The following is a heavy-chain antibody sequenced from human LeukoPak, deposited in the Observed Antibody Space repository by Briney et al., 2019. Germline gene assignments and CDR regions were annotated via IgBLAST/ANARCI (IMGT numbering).Heavy chain of an antibody. V-gene: IGHV3-30-3*01. CDR2: ISYDGSNK. J-gene: IGHJ5*02. D-gene: IGHD4-23*01. CDR1: GFTFSSYA. CDR3: AREEGKGWFDP. Sequence: GGSLRLSCAAFGFTFSSYAMHWVRQAPGKGLEWVAVISYDGSNKYYADSVKGRFTISRDNSKNTLYLQMNSLRAEDTAVYYCAREEGKGWFDPWGQGTLVTVSS.